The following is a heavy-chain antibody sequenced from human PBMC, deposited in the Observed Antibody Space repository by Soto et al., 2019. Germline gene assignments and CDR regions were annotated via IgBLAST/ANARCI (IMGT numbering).Heavy chain of an antibody. CDR3: ARGGYSYGYGHLDY. CDR1: GGTFSSYA. J-gene: IGHJ4*02. CDR2: IIPIFGTA. V-gene: IGHV1-69*01. D-gene: IGHD5-18*01. Sequence: VQVSCKASGGTFSSYAISWVRQAPGQGLEWMGGIIPIFGTANYAQKFQGRVTITADESTSTAYMELSSLRSEDTAVYYCARGGYSYGYGHLDYWGQGTLVTVSS.